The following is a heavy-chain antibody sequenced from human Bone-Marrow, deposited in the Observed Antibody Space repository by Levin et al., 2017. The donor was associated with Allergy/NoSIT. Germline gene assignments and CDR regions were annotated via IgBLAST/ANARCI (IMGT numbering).Heavy chain of an antibody. D-gene: IGHD6-19*01. CDR3: ATEDSSARGAFDI. J-gene: IGHJ3*02. CDR2: ISSSSSYI. V-gene: IGHV3-21*01. Sequence: GGSLRLSCAASGFTFSSYSMNWVRQAPGKGLEWVSSISSSSSYIYYADSVKGRFTISRDNAKNSLYLQMNSLRAEDTAVYYCATEDSSARGAFDIWGQGTMVTVSS. CDR1: GFTFSSYS.